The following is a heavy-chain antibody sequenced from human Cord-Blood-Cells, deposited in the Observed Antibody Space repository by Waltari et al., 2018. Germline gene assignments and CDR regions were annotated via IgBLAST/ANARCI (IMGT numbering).Heavy chain of an antibody. CDR3: ARDRQLEYFQH. CDR1: GFTFSSYS. J-gene: IGHJ1*01. Sequence: EVQLVESGGGLVKPGGSLRLSCAASGFTFSSYSMHWVRQAPGKGLEWVSSISSSSSYIYYADSVKGRFTISRDNAKNSLYLQMNSLRAEDTAVYYCARDRQLEYFQHWGQGTLVTVSS. CDR2: ISSSSSYI. D-gene: IGHD6-6*01. V-gene: IGHV3-21*01.